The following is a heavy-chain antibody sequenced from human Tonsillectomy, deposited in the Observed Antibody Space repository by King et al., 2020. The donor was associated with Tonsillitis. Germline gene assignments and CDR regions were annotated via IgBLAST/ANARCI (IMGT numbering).Heavy chain of an antibody. Sequence: VQLVESGADVKMPGASVTVSCKASGYSFTNFYMHWVRQAPGQGLEWMGVINPSGGGTSYAQKFQGRVTMTYDTSTSTIYMELRSLRSEDTVVYYCARVRQQLRYEGILDHWGQGTLVTVSS. CDR3: ARVRQQLRYEGILDH. V-gene: IGHV1-46*01. CDR2: INPSGGGT. D-gene: IGHD6-13*01. CDR1: GYSFTNFY. J-gene: IGHJ4*02.